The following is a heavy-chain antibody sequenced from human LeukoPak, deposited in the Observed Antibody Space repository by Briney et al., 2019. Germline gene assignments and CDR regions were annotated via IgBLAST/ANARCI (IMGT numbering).Heavy chain of an antibody. CDR2: IKQDGSEK. Sequence: GGSLRLSCAASGFTFSSYWMNWARQAPGKGLEWVANIKQDGSEKYYVDSVKGRFTTSRDNVKNSLYLQMNSLRAEDTAVYYCAKGLLSLYGDAYFDYWGQGTLVTVSS. CDR3: AKGLLSLYGDAYFDY. J-gene: IGHJ4*02. V-gene: IGHV3-7*03. CDR1: GFTFSSYW. D-gene: IGHD4-17*01.